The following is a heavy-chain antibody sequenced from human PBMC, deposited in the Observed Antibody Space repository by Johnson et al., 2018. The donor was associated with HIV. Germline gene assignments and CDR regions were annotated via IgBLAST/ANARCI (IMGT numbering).Heavy chain of an antibody. J-gene: IGHJ3*02. V-gene: IGHV3-66*01. CDR1: GFTFEDHG. Sequence: VHLVESGGGVVRPGGSLKLSCVGSGFTFEDHGMSWVRQATGKGLEWVSVIYSGGSTYYADSVKGRFTISRDNSKNTLYIQMNSLRAEDTAVYYCALAAIAAAGDACDIWGQGTMVTVSS. CDR3: ALAAIAAAGDACDI. CDR2: IYSGGST. D-gene: IGHD6-13*01.